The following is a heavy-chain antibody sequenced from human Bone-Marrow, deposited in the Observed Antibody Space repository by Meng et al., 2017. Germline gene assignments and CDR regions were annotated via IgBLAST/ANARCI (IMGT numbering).Heavy chain of an antibody. V-gene: IGHV4-31*01. CDR2: IYYSGST. CDR3: AREASPEYYFDY. Sequence: QVRLPESGPGLVRPSQTLSLTCTVSGGSISSGGYYWSWIRQHPGKGLEWIGYIYYSGSTYYNPSLKSLVTISVDTSKNQFSLKLSSVTAADTAVYYCAREASPEYYFDYWGQGTLVTVSS. D-gene: IGHD1-14*01. J-gene: IGHJ4*02. CDR1: GGSISSGGYY.